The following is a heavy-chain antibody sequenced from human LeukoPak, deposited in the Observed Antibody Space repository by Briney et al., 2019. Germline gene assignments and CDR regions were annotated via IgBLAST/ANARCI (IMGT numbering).Heavy chain of an antibody. D-gene: IGHD1-26*01. CDR2: INHSGST. CDR3: ATSRADTEVVGATGSGDY. Sequence: SETLSLTCAVYGGSFRHYSWSWIRQPPGKGLEWIGEINHSGSTNYNPSLKSRVTISVDTSKNQFSLKLSSVTAADTAVYYCATSRADTEVVGATGSGDYWGQGTLVTVSS. CDR1: GGSFRHYS. V-gene: IGHV4-34*01. J-gene: IGHJ4*02.